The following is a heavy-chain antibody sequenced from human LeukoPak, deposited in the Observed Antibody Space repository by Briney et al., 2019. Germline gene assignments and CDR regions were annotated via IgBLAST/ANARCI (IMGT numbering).Heavy chain of an antibody. J-gene: IGHJ3*02. V-gene: IGHV1-8*01. CDR1: GYTFTSYD. Sequence: ASVKVSCKASGYTFTSYDINWVRQATGQGLEWMGWMNPNSGNTGYAQKFQGRVTMTRNTSISTAYMELSSLRSEDTAVYYCARVRYDFWSAYDAFDIWGQGTMVTVSS. CDR2: MNPNSGNT. D-gene: IGHD3-3*01. CDR3: ARVRYDFWSAYDAFDI.